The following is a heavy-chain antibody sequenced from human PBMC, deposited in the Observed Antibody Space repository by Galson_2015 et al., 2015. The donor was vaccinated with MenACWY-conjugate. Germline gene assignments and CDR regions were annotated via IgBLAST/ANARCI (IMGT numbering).Heavy chain of an antibody. CDR1: GYSFMRYA. D-gene: IGHD3-9*01. J-gene: IGHJ4*02. CDR2: INAGNGET. Sequence: SVKVSCKASGYSFMRYAIHWVRQAPGQRLEWMGWINAGNGETRYSQKFQGRVSISRVTSATTAYVELSSLRSEDTAIYYCARDLPDLLTGNYIDYWGQGTLVTVSS. CDR3: ARDLPDLLTGNYIDY. V-gene: IGHV1-3*01.